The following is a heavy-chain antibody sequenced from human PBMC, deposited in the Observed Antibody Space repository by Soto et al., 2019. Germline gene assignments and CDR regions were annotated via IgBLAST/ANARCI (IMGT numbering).Heavy chain of an antibody. Sequence: EVQLVESGGGLVQPGGSLKLSCAASGFTFSGSAMHWVRQASGKGLEWVGRIRSKANSYATAYAASVKGRFTISRDDSKNTAYLQMNSLKTEDTAVYYCTRHAGGPGRWLQLDYWGQGTLVTVSS. CDR2: IRSKANSYAT. D-gene: IGHD3-10*01. CDR1: GFTFSGSA. J-gene: IGHJ4*02. V-gene: IGHV3-73*02. CDR3: TRHAGGPGRWLQLDY.